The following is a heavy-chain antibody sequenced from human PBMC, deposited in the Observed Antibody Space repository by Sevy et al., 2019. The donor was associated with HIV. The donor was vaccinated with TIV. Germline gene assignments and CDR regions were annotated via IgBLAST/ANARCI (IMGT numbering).Heavy chain of an antibody. CDR3: ARVSMIVVVITDDWGYYFDY. J-gene: IGHJ4*02. Sequence: SETLSLTCTVSGGSISSSGYYWGWIRQPPGKGLEWIGSIYYGGSTYYNPPLKSRITISVDTSKNHFSLKLSSVTAADTAVYYCARVSMIVVVITDDWGYYFDYWGQGTLVTVSS. V-gene: IGHV4-39*02. D-gene: IGHD3-22*01. CDR2: IYYGGST. CDR1: GGSISSSGYY.